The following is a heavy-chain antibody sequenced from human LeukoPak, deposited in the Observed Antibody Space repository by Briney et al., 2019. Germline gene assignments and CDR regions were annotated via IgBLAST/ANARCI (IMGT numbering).Heavy chain of an antibody. CDR2: IYHSGST. D-gene: IGHD5-18*01. V-gene: IGHV4-59*08. J-gene: IGHJ4*02. CDR1: GGSVSSYY. CDR3: ARRRGYSYGLDY. Sequence: PSETLSLTCTVSGGSVSSYYWSWIRQPPGKGLEWIGYIYHSGSTNYNPSLKSRVTISVDTSKNQFSLKLSSVTAADTAVYYCARRRGYSYGLDYWGQGTLVTVSS.